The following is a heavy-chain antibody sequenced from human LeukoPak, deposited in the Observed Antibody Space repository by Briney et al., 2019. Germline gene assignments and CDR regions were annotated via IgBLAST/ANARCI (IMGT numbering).Heavy chain of an antibody. Sequence: GGSLRLSCAASGFTFSSYSMNWVRQASGKGLEWVSSISGSSSYIYYADSVKGRFTISRDNAKNSLYLQMNSLRAEDTAVYYCARAIYDILTDCLDYWGQGTLVTVSS. V-gene: IGHV3-21*01. CDR3: ARAIYDILTDCLDY. J-gene: IGHJ4*02. CDR2: ISGSSSYI. D-gene: IGHD3-9*01. CDR1: GFTFSSYS.